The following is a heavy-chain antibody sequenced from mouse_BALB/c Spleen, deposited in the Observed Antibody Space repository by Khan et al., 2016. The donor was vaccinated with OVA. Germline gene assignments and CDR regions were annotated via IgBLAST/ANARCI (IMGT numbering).Heavy chain of an antibody. CDR1: GYSITSGYF. CDR3: ARGGSSGPAWFTY. D-gene: IGHD3-1*01. J-gene: IGHJ3*01. V-gene: IGHV3-6*02. Sequence: EVKLEESGPGLVKPSQSLSLTCSVTGYSITSGYFWNWIRQFPGNILEWMGYIRYDGDSNYNPSLKNRISIHRDTSKNRFFLKLNSVTPEDTATYDCARGGSSGPAWFTYWGQGTLVTVSA. CDR2: IRYDGDS.